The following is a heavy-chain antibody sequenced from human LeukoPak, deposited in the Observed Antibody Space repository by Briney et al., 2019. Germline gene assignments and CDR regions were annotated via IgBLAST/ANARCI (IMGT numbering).Heavy chain of an antibody. D-gene: IGHD2-15*01. J-gene: IGHJ4*02. Sequence: GGSLRLSCAASGFTFSSYGMHWVRQAPGKGLEWVAVIWYDGSNKYYADSVKGRFTISRDNSKNTLYLQMNSLRAEDTAVYYCARSGYCSGGSCYPPPALDYWGQGTLVTVSS. CDR3: ARSGYCSGGSCYPPPALDY. V-gene: IGHV3-33*01. CDR2: IWYDGSNK. CDR1: GFTFSSYG.